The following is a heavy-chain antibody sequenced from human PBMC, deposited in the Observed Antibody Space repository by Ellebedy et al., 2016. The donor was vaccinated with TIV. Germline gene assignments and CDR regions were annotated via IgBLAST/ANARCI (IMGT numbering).Heavy chain of an antibody. CDR3: AKGRIRDILTGYPPFDY. V-gene: IGHV3-23*01. CDR2: ISGSGGST. D-gene: IGHD3-9*01. CDR1: GFTLSSYA. J-gene: IGHJ4*02. Sequence: PGGSLRLSCAASGFTLSSYAMSWVRQAPGKGLEWVSAISGSGGSTYYADAGKGRFTISRDNSKNTLYLQMNSLRAEDTAVYYCAKGRIRDILTGYPPFDYWGQGTLVTVSS.